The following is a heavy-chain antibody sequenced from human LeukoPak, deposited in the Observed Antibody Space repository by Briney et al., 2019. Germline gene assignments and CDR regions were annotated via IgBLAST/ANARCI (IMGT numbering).Heavy chain of an antibody. J-gene: IGHJ4*02. CDR1: VYTFTGYY. CDR2: ISPNSGGT. CDR3: ARDSGSRY. Sequence: GASVKVSFKASVYTFTGYYMHWVRQAPGQGLEWMGWISPNSGGTNYAQKFQGRVTMTRDTSISTAYMELSRLRSDDTAVYYCARDSGSRYWGQGTLVTVSS. V-gene: IGHV1-2*02. D-gene: IGHD3-10*01.